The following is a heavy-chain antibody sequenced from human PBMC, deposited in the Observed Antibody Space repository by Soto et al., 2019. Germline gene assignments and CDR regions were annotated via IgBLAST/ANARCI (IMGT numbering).Heavy chain of an antibody. J-gene: IGHJ6*02. V-gene: IGHV1-2*04. CDR3: ARDYSYGYGGMDV. CDR2: INPNSGGT. D-gene: IGHD5-18*01. Sequence: ASVKVSCKASGYTFTGYYMHWVRQAPGQGLEWMGWINPNSGGTNYAQKFQGWVTMTWDTSISTAYMELSRLRSDDTAVYYCARDYSYGYGGMDVWGQGTTVTVSS. CDR1: GYTFTGYY.